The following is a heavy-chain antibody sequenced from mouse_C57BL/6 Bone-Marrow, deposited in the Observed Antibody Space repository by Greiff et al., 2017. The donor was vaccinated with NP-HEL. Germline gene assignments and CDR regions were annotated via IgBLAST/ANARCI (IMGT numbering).Heavy chain of an antibody. CDR2: ISDGGSYT. J-gene: IGHJ3*01. CDR1: GFTFSSYA. V-gene: IGHV5-4*01. D-gene: IGHD2-4*01. CDR3: ARDDYDGGSY. Sequence: EVMLVESGGGLVKPGGSLKLSCAASGFTFSSYAMSWVRQTPEKRLEWVATISDGGSYTYYPDNVKGRFTISRDNAKNNLYLQMSHLKSEDTAMYYCARDDYDGGSYWGQGTLVTVSA.